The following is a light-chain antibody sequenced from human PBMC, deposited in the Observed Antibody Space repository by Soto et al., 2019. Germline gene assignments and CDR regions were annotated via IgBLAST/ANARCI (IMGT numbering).Light chain of an antibody. CDR1: SSDVGGYNY. CDR3: SSYTSSSKMV. J-gene: IGLJ2*01. Sequence: QSALTQPASVSGSPGQSITISCTGTSSDVGGYNYVSWYQQHPGKAPKLMIYDVSNWPSGVSNRFSGSKSGNTASLTISGLQAEDEADYYCSSYTSSSKMVFGGGTKLTVL. CDR2: DVS. V-gene: IGLV2-14*01.